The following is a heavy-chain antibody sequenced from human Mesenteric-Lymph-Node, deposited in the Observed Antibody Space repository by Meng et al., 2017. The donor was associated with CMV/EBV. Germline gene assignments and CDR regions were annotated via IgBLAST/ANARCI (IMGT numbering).Heavy chain of an antibody. Sequence: ASVKVSCKASGYSFTGHYIHWVRQAPGQGLEWMAWINPDSGDTNYAQNFQGRVAVTRDTSSNTAYMDLRSLRSDDTAVYYCATGPTFDIWGQGTMVTVSS. D-gene: IGHD3-10*01. CDR3: ATGPTFDI. J-gene: IGHJ3*02. V-gene: IGHV1-2*02. CDR1: GYSFTGHY. CDR2: INPDSGDT.